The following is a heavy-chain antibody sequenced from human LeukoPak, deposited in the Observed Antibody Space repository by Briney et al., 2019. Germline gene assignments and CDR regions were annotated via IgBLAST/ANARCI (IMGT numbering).Heavy chain of an antibody. V-gene: IGHV3-21*01. CDR3: ARDYCSGGSCYFDY. CDR1: GFSFSSYI. D-gene: IGHD2-15*01. CDR2: ISSSSSYI. Sequence: PGGSLRLSCAASGFSFSSYIMNWVRQAPGKGLEWVSSISSSSSYIYYADSVKGRFTISRDNAKNSLYLQMNSLRAEDTAVYYCARDYCSGGSCYFDYWGQGTLVIVSS. J-gene: IGHJ4*02.